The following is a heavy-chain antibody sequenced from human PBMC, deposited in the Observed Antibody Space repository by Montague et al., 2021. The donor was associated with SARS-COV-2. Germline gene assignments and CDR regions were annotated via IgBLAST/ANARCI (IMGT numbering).Heavy chain of an antibody. CDR3: ARGRIEVSMIVVVLTGASYCMDV. J-gene: IGHJ6*01. V-gene: IGHV4-34*01. D-gene: IGHD3-22*01. CDR2: SNNSGST. Sequence: SETLSLTCAVYGGSFSGYYWTWIRRSPGKGLEWNGESNNSGSTNYYPSLNGRVTISVDTSKNQFSLTLHVVTAAATAVYYCARGRIEVSMIVVVLTGASYCMDVWGKGTTVTVSS. CDR1: GGSFSGYY.